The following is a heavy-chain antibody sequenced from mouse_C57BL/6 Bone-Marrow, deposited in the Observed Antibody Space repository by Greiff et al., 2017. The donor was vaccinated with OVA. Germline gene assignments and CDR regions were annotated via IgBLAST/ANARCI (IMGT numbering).Heavy chain of an antibody. CDR2: INPYNGGT. J-gene: IGHJ2*01. V-gene: IGHV1-19*01. D-gene: IGHD2-4*01. Sequence: VQLKESGPVLVKPGASVKMSCKASGYTFTDYYMNWVKQSHGKSLEWIGVINPYNGGTSYNQKFKGKATLTVDKSSSTAYMALNSLTSEDSAVXYCARSGDYDGYWGQGTTLTVSS. CDR3: ARSGDYDGY. CDR1: GYTFTDYY.